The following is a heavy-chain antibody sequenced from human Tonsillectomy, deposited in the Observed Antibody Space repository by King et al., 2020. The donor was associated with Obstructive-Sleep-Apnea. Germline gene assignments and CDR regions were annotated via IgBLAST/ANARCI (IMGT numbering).Heavy chain of an antibody. D-gene: IGHD3-9*01. Sequence: QLQESGPGLVKPSETLSLTCTVSGASITNDRYYWAWIRQPPGKGLEWLGSIYYSGATHYNWSLRSRVAMSMDTSKSEVSLKLTSVTAADTAVYYCAREPQYNTLTVSYDPHFDYWGPGTLITVSS. J-gene: IGHJ4*02. CDR2: IYYSGAT. CDR3: AREPQYNTLTVSYDPHFDY. V-gene: IGHV4-39*07. CDR1: GASITNDRYY.